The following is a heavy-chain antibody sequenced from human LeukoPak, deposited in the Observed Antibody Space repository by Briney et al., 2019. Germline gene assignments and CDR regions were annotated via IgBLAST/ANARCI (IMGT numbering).Heavy chain of an antibody. CDR2: ISSSGNTI. CDR3: ARENIPEDAFDI. J-gene: IGHJ3*02. Sequence: PGGSLRLSCAASGFTFSSYEMNWVRQAPGKGLEWVSYISSSGNTIYCADSVKGRFTISRDNAKNSLYLQMNSLRAEDTAVYYCARENIPEDAFDIWGQGTMVTVSS. V-gene: IGHV3-48*03. CDR1: GFTFSSYE. D-gene: IGHD1-14*01.